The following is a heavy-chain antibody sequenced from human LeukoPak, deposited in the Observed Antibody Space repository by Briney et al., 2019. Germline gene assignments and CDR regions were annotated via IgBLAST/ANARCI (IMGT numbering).Heavy chain of an antibody. Sequence: GASVKVSCKASGYTFTGYYMHWVRQAPGQGLEWMGWINPNSGGTNFAQKSQGRVTMTRDTSISTAYMELSGLTSDDTAVYYCARVGFGSGSYYDAFDIWGQGTMVAVSS. V-gene: IGHV1-2*02. D-gene: IGHD3-10*01. CDR1: GYTFTGYY. CDR3: ARVGFGSGSYYDAFDI. J-gene: IGHJ3*02. CDR2: INPNSGGT.